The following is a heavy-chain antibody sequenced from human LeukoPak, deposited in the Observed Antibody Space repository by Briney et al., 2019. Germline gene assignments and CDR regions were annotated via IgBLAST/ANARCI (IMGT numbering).Heavy chain of an antibody. CDR1: GGSISSSGYY. V-gene: IGHV4-39*01. J-gene: IGHJ5*02. Sequence: SETLSLTCTVSGGSISSSGYYWGWIRQPPGKGLEWIESIYYSGSTYYNPSLKSRLTISVDTSKNQLSLNLSSVTAADTAVYYCARRLYGSSPFDPWGQGTLVTVSS. CDR3: ARRLYGSSPFDP. D-gene: IGHD6-13*01. CDR2: IYYSGST.